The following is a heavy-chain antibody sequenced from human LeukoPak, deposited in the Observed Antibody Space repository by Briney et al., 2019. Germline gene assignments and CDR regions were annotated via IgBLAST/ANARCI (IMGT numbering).Heavy chain of an antibody. D-gene: IGHD6-13*01. V-gene: IGHV3-23*01. CDR1: GFTFSSYA. CDR3: AKDRAAAGTHSFDY. Sequence: PEGSLRLSCAASGFTFSSYAINWVRQAPGKGLEWVSAISGSGGSTYYADSVKGRFTISRDNSKNTLYLQMNSLRAEDTAVYYCAKDRAAAGTHSFDYWGQGTLVTVSS. J-gene: IGHJ4*02. CDR2: ISGSGGST.